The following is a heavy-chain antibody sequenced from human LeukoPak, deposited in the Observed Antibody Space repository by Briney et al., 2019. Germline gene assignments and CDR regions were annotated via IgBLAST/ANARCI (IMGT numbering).Heavy chain of an antibody. V-gene: IGHV3-23*01. Sequence: GGSLRLSCAASGFTLSSYAMSWVRQAPGKGVECVSAIGGNGGSTYHADAVKGRFTISRDNTKNTLYLQMNSLRAEDTAVYYCAKDLATTRRDAFDIWGQGTMVTVSS. D-gene: IGHD1-7*01. CDR3: AKDLATTRRDAFDI. CDR1: GFTLSSYA. CDR2: IGGNGGST. J-gene: IGHJ3*02.